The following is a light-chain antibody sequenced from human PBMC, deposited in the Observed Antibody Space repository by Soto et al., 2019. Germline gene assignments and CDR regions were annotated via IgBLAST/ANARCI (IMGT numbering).Light chain of an antibody. J-gene: IGKJ4*01. CDR1: QSVLYSSNNKNY. Sequence: DIVMTQSPDSLTVSLGERATINCKSSQSVLYSSNNKNYLAWYQQKPGQPPKLLINWASTRESGVPDRFSGSGSGTDFTLTISSLQAEDVAVYYCQQYDTIPLTFGGGTKVDIK. CDR3: QQYDTIPLT. V-gene: IGKV4-1*01. CDR2: WAS.